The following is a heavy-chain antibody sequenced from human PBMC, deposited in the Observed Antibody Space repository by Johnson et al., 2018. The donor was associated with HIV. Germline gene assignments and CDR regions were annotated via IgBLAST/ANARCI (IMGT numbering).Heavy chain of an antibody. CDR2: INWNGDSA. CDR3: ARDFVAFGECTAFDI. V-gene: IGHV3-20*04. CDR1: GFTFSSYA. D-gene: IGHD3-10*01. Sequence: VQLVESGGDLVKPGGSLRLSCAASGFTFSSYAMHWVRQAPGKGLEWVSVINWNGDSAGYADSVKGRFIISRDNAKNSLYLRMNSLRPEDTALYYCARDFVAFGECTAFDIWGQGTMVIVSS. J-gene: IGHJ3*02.